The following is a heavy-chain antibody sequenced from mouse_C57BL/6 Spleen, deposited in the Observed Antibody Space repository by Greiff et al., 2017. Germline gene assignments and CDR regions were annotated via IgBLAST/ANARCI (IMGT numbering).Heavy chain of an antibody. CDR2: IDPETGGT. CDR3: TTGYAMDY. V-gene: IGHV1-15*01. D-gene: IGHD4-1*01. CDR1: GYTFTDYE. Sequence: VKLQESGAELVRPGASVTLSCKASGYTFTDYEMHWVKQTPVHGLEWIGAIDPETGGTAYNQKFKGKAILTADKSSSTAYMELRSLTSEDSAVYYCTTGYAMDYWGQGTSVTVSS. J-gene: IGHJ4*01.